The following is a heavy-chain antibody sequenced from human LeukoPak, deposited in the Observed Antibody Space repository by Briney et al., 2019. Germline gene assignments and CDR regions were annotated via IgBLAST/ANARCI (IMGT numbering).Heavy chain of an antibody. D-gene: IGHD4-17*01. CDR3: TLNDYGTEGYYFDY. J-gene: IGHJ4*02. CDR1: GYTFTSYD. Sequence: ASVKVSCKASGYTFTSYDINWVRQATGQGLEWMGWMNPNSGNTGYAQKFQGRVTMTRNTSISTAYMELSSLRSEDTAVYYCTLNDYGTEGYYFDYWGQGTLVTASS. V-gene: IGHV1-8*01. CDR2: MNPNSGNT.